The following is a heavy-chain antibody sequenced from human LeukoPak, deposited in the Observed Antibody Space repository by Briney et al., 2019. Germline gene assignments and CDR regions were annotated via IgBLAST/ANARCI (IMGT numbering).Heavy chain of an antibody. D-gene: IGHD1-26*01. Sequence: AASVKVSCKASGYTFTNYDINWVRQATGQGLEWMGWMNPNSGNTGYAQKFQGRVTMTRDTSISTAYMELSRLRSDDTAVYYCARVSGSYAPDYWGQGTLVTVSS. CDR2: MNPNSGNT. V-gene: IGHV1-8*01. J-gene: IGHJ4*02. CDR1: GYTFTNYD. CDR3: ARVSGSYAPDY.